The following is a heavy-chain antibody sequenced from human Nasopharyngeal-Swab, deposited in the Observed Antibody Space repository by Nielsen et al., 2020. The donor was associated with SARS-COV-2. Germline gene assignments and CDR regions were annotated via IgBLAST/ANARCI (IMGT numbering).Heavy chain of an antibody. CDR2: INPSGGST. D-gene: IGHD5-18*01. J-gene: IGHJ4*02. Sequence: ASVKVSCQASGYTFTSYYMHLVRQAPGQGLEWMGIINPSGGSTSYAQKFQGRVTMTRDTSTSTVYMELSSLRSEDTAVYYCARLTVSTPRGYSYGHDYWGQGTLVTVSS. V-gene: IGHV1-46*01. CDR3: ARLTVSTPRGYSYGHDY. CDR1: GYTFTSYY.